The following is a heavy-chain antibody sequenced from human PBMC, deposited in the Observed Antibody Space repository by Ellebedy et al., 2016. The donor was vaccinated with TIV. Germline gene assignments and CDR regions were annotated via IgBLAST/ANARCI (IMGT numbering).Heavy chain of an antibody. V-gene: IGHV3-48*01. CDR1: GFTFSSYS. J-gene: IGHJ4*02. CDR3: AKDREGTATLLGYFDY. D-gene: IGHD6-25*01. CDR2: ISSSSTTI. Sequence: PGGSLRLSCAASGFTFSSYSMNWVRQAPGKGLEWVSYISSSSTTIYYADSVKGRFTISRDNSKNTLYLQMNSLRAEDTAVYYCAKDREGTATLLGYFDYWGQGTLVTVSS.